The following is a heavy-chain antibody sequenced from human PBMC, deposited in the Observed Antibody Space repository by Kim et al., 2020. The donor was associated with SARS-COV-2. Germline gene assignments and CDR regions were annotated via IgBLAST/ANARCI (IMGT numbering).Heavy chain of an antibody. CDR3: AKDRVENYGDDYFDY. CDR2: ISYDGSNK. Sequence: GGSLRLSCAASGFTFSSYGMHWVRQAPGKGLEWVAVISYDGSNKYYADSVKGRFTISRDNSKNTLYLQMNSLRAEDTAVYYCAKDRVENYGDDYFDYWGQGTLVTVSS. D-gene: IGHD4-17*01. CDR1: GFTFSSYG. V-gene: IGHV3-30*18. J-gene: IGHJ4*02.